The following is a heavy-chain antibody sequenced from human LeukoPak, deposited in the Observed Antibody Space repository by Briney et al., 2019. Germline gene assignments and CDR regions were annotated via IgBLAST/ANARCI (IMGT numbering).Heavy chain of an antibody. CDR3: ARGDDYGDPDAFDI. V-gene: IGHV4-34*01. J-gene: IGHJ3*02. D-gene: IGHD4-17*01. CDR2: INHSGST. Sequence: SETLSLTCAVYGGSFSGYYWSWIRQPPGKGLEWIGEINHSGSTNYNPSLKSRVTISVDTSKNQFSLKLSSVTAADTAVYYCARGDDYGDPDAFDIWGQGTMVTVSS. CDR1: GGSFSGYY.